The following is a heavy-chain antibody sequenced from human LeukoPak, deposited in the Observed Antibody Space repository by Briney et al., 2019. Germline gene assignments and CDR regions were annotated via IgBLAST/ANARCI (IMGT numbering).Heavy chain of an antibody. CDR1: GGTFSSYA. V-gene: IGHV1-69*13. CDR3: ARVEGYYYYMDV. D-gene: IGHD5-24*01. Sequence: SVKVSCKASGGTFSSYAISWVRQAPGQGLEWMGGIIPIFGTANYAQKFQGRVTISADESTSTAYMELSSLRAEGTAVYYCARVEGYYYYMDVWGKGTTVTVSS. J-gene: IGHJ6*03. CDR2: IIPIFGTA.